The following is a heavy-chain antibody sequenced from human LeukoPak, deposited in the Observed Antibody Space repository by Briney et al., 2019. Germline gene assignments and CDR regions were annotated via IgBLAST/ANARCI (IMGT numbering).Heavy chain of an antibody. Sequence: PSETLSVTCAVYGGSFSGYYWSWIRQPPGKGLEWIGEINHSGSTNYNPSLKSRVTISVDTSKNQFSLKLSSVTAADTAVYYCARGIAAAAVIRSWFDPWGQGTLVTVSS. CDR3: ARGIAAAAVIRSWFDP. J-gene: IGHJ5*02. D-gene: IGHD6-13*01. CDR2: INHSGST. V-gene: IGHV4-34*01. CDR1: GGSFSGYY.